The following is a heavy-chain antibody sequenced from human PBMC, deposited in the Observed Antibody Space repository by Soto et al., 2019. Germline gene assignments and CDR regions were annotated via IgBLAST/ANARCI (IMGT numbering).Heavy chain of an antibody. CDR3: ARDQDSSSWYNWFDP. J-gene: IGHJ5*02. CDR1: GGSISSYY. Sequence: PSETLSLTCTVSGGSISSYYWSWIRQPAGKGLEWIGRIYTSGSTNYNPSLKSRVTMSVDTSKNQFSLKLSSVTAADTAVYYCARDQDSSSWYNWFDPWGQGTLVTVSS. CDR2: IYTSGST. V-gene: IGHV4-4*07. D-gene: IGHD6-13*01.